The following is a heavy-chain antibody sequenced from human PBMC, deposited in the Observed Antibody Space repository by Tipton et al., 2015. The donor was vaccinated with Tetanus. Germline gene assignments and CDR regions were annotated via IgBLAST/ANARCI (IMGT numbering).Heavy chain of an antibody. CDR2: IIPMLGTI. CDR3: AKAPRPLPLAGTPPDDYYYMDV. CDR1: GGTLSSYG. J-gene: IGHJ6*03. D-gene: IGHD6-19*01. Sequence: QSGPEVKKPGSSVKVSCKVSGGTLSSYGFSWVRQAPGEGLEWMGGIIPMLGTINYAQKFRGRVTITADESTSTFYMEVNSLRPEDTAVYYCAKAPRPLPLAGTPPDDYYYMDVWGKGTTVTVSS. V-gene: IGHV1-69*01.